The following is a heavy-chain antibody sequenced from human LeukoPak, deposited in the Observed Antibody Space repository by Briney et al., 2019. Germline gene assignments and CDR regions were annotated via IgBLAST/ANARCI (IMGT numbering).Heavy chain of an antibody. D-gene: IGHD3-16*01. V-gene: IGHV3-23*01. CDR1: GFTFSTSA. CDR3: AKDSNSNGYVWYFDY. CDR2: IGTSGGNT. J-gene: IGHJ4*02. Sequence: PGGSLRLSCSASGFTFSTSAITCVRQAPGKGLELVSSIGTSGGNTYYADSVKGRFTISRDTSKKTLYLQMNSLRAEDTAVYYCAKDSNSNGYVWYFDYWGQGTLVTVSS.